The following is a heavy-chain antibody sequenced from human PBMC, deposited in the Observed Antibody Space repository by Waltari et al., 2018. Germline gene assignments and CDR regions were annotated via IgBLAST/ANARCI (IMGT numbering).Heavy chain of an antibody. CDR2: IYYSGST. Sequence: QVQLQESGPGLVKPSETLSLTCTVSGGSISSYSWSWIRQPPGKGLEWIGYIYYSGSTNYHPSLKSRVTISVDTSKNQFSLKLSSVTAADTAVYYCASGHNGFPFDIWGQGTMVTVSS. J-gene: IGHJ3*02. CDR3: ASGHNGFPFDI. CDR1: GGSISSYS. D-gene: IGHD1-20*01. V-gene: IGHV4-59*01.